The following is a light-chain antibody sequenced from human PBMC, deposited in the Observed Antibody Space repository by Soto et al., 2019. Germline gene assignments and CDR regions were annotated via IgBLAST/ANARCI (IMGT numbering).Light chain of an antibody. V-gene: IGKV1-13*02. CDR1: QGISSA. Sequence: AIQLTQSPSSLSASVVDRVTITCRASQGISSALAWYQQKPWKATKLLIYDASSLESGVTSRFSGSGSGTDLTITTRSLQPEDFATYYCQQINSYPWLTLGGGIKVEIK. CDR3: QQINSYPWLT. J-gene: IGKJ4*01. CDR2: DAS.